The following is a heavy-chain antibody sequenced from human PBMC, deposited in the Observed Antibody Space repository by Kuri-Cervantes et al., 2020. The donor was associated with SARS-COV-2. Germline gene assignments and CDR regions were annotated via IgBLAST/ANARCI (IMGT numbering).Heavy chain of an antibody. D-gene: IGHD2-2*01. J-gene: IGHJ4*02. Sequence: SETLSLTCAVYGGSFSSYYWSWIRQPPGKGLEWIGEINHSGSTNYNPSLTSRATVSVDTSKNQFSLALSSVTDADTAVYYCARVHQDIVVVPAAHGFDTWGQGTLVTVSS. V-gene: IGHV4-34*01. CDR2: INHSGST. CDR1: GGSFSSYY. CDR3: ARVHQDIVVVPAAHGFDT.